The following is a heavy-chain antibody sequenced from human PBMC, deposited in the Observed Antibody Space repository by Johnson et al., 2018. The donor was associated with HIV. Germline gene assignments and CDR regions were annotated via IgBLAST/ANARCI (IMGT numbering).Heavy chain of an antibody. CDR2: ISSNGGST. CDR3: ARDTKSGSYLEGTGAFDI. D-gene: IGHD3-10*01. Sequence: MQLVESGGGLVQPGGSLRLSCAASGFTFSSYAMHWVRQAPGKGLEYVSAISSNGGSTYYANSVKGRFTISRDNSKNTLYLQMGSLRAEDMAVYYCARDTKSGSYLEGTGAFDIWGQGKMVTVSS. CDR1: GFTFSSYA. J-gene: IGHJ3*02. V-gene: IGHV3-64*01.